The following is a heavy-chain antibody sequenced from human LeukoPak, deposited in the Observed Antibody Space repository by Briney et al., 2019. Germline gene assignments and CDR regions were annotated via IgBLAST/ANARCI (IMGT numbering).Heavy chain of an antibody. D-gene: IGHD5-24*01. CDR2: IKQDGSEK. CDR1: GGSVSSGTYY. Sequence: ETLSLTCTVSGGSVSSGTYYWSWVRQAPGKGLEWVANIKQDGSEKYYVDSVKGRFTISRDNAKNSLYLQMNSLRAEDTAVYYCARARSRDGYKSHWGQGTMVTVSS. J-gene: IGHJ3*01. V-gene: IGHV3-7*01. CDR3: ARARSRDGYKSH.